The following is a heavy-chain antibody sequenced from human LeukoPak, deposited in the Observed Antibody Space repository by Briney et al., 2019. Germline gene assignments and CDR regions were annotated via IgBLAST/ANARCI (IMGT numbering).Heavy chain of an antibody. V-gene: IGHV4-4*07. Sequence: KTSETLSLTCTVWGGSISSYYWSWIRQPAGKGREWMGRIYTSGSNNYNPSLKSRVTMSLDTSKNQFSLKLSSVTAADTAVYYCARGPRGYDFWSIPGAFDIWGQGTMVTVSS. J-gene: IGHJ3*02. CDR1: GGSISSYY. CDR2: IYTSGSN. CDR3: ARGPRGYDFWSIPGAFDI. D-gene: IGHD3-3*01.